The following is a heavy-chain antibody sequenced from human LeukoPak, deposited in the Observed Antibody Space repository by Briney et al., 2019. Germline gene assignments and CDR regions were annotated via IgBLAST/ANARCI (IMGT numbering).Heavy chain of an antibody. J-gene: IGHJ4*02. CDR3: ARGGRMDYFDY. CDR2: ISYDGSNK. V-gene: IGHV3-30*01. CDR1: GFTFSSYA. Sequence: PGRSLRLSCAASGFTFSSYAMHWVRQAPGKGLEWVAAISYDGSNKYYADSVKGRFTISRDNSKNTLYLQMNSLRAEDTAVYYCARGGRMDYFDYWGQGTLVTVSS.